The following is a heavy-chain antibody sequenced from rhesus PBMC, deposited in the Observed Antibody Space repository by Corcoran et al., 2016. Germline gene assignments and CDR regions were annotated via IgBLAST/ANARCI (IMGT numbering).Heavy chain of an antibody. V-gene: IGHV4-169*01. Sequence: QLQLQESGPGLVKPSETLSVTCAVSGGSISSSYWSWIRQAPGKGLEWIGYISGSGRSPNYNPSLKSRFTLSVDTSKNQLSLKLSSVTTADTAVYYCARGYSYSYWGQRVLVTVSS. CDR1: GGSISSSY. CDR2: ISGSGRSP. D-gene: IGHD5-36*02. CDR3: ARGYSYSY. J-gene: IGHJ4*01.